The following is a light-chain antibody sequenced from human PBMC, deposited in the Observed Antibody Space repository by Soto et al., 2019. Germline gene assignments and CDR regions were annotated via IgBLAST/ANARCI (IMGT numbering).Light chain of an antibody. J-gene: IGLJ1*01. V-gene: IGLV2-14*01. Sequence: QSALTQPASVSGSPGQSITISCTGTSSDVDGYNYVSWYQQHPGKAPKLMIYDVSNRPSGVSIRFSGSKSGNTASLTISGLQAEDEADYYCSSYTSSSTLYGFGTGTKVTVL. CDR2: DVS. CDR3: SSYTSSSTLYG. CDR1: SSDVDGYNY.